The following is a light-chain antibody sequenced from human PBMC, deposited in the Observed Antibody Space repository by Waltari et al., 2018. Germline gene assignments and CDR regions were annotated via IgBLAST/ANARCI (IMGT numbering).Light chain of an antibody. V-gene: IGLV3-21*04. J-gene: IGLJ2*01. CDR3: QVWDRGGF. Sequence: VLTQTPSVSAAPGETVRISCGGIDIGGKSVHWYQQKAGRAPKMVISYDSDRPSGIPERFSGSNSGNTAILTISRVEAGDEADYYCQVWDRGGFFGGGTKVTVL. CDR2: YDS. CDR1: DIGGKS.